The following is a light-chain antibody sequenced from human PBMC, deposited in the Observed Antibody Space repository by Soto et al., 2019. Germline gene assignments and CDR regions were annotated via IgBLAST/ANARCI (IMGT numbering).Light chain of an antibody. V-gene: IGKV3-20*01. Sequence: IVLTQSPGTLSLTPGERVTLSCRAIQSVSSSYLAWYQQKPGQAPRLLIYGASSRATGIPDRFSGSGSGTDFTLTISRLEPEDFAVYYCQQYGSSPPWTFGQRTNVDI. J-gene: IGKJ1*01. CDR3: QQYGSSPPWT. CDR2: GAS. CDR1: QSVSSSY.